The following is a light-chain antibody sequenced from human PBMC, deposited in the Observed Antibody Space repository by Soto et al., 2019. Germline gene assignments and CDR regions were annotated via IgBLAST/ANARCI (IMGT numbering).Light chain of an antibody. J-gene: IGLJ2*01. CDR3: SSYSGTNNLV. V-gene: IGLV2-8*01. Sequence: QSALTQPPSASGSPGLSVTISCTGTSSDVGGYKYVSWYQQHPGKAPKLIISEVSKRPSGVPDRISGSKSGNTASLTVSGLQAEDEAYYYCSSYSGTNNLVFGGGTKLTVL. CDR2: EVS. CDR1: SSDVGGYKY.